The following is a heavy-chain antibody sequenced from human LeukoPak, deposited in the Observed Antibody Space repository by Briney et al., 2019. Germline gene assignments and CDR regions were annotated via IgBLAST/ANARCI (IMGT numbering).Heavy chain of an antibody. V-gene: IGHV4-34*01. CDR2: INHSGST. J-gene: IGHJ6*03. CDR1: GGSFSGYY. CDR3: ARVVRRRDGYNYRYYYYMDV. Sequence: PSETLSLTCAVYGGSFSGYYWSWIRQPPGKGLEWIGEINHSGSTNYNPSLKSRVTISVDTSKNQFSQKLSSVTAADTAVYYCARVVRRRDGYNYRYYYYMDVWGKGTTVTVSS. D-gene: IGHD5-24*01.